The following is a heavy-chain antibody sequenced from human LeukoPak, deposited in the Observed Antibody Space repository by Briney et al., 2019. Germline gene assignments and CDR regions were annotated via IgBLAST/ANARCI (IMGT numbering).Heavy chain of an antibody. CDR3: AREGTAAAGFFDY. J-gene: IGHJ4*02. CDR1: GYTFTGYY. Sequence: ASVKVSCKASGYTFTGYYMHWVRQAPGRGLEWMGWINPNSGGTNYAQKFQGWVTMTRDTSISTAYMELSRLRSDDTAVYYCAREGTAAAGFFDYWGQGTLVTVSS. V-gene: IGHV1-2*04. CDR2: INPNSGGT. D-gene: IGHD6-13*01.